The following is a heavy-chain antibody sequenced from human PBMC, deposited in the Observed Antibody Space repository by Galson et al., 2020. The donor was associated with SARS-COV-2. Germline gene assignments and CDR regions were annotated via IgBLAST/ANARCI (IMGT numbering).Heavy chain of an antibody. Sequence: GGSLRLSCAASGFTFSDYYMSWIRQAPGKGLEWVSYISSSSSYTNYADSVKGRFTISRDNAKNSLYLQMNSLRAEDTAVYYCARGPRGDYGDHAEYFQHWGQGTLVTVSS. V-gene: IGHV3-11*05. CDR2: ISSSSSYT. J-gene: IGHJ1*01. CDR3: ARGPRGDYGDHAEYFQH. CDR1: GFTFSDYY. D-gene: IGHD4-17*01.